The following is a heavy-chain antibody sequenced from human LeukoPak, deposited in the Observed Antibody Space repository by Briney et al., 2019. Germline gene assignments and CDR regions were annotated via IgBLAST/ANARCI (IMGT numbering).Heavy chain of an antibody. CDR1: GFTFSSYW. CDR2: INSDGSST. J-gene: IGHJ4*02. CDR3: ARAPTPMTTVTTLGY. D-gene: IGHD4-17*01. V-gene: IGHV3-74*01. Sequence: GGSLRLSCAASGFTFSSYWMHWVRQAPGKGLVWVSRINSDGSSTSYADSVKGRFTISRDNSKNTLYLQMNSLRPEDTAVYYCARAPTPMTTVTTLGYWGQGTLVTVSS.